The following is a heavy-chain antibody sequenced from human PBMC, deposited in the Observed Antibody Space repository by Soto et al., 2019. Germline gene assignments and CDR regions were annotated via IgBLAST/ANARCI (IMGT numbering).Heavy chain of an antibody. CDR1: GYFFTTYG. CDR2: ISVKNGNT. D-gene: IGHD2-8*01. CDR3: ARDLANFGPGPNEF. V-gene: IGHV1-18*01. Sequence: ASVKVSCKASGYFFTTYGISWVRQAPGQGLEWMGYISVKNGNTNYAQKFQGRVTLTTDTSTTTAYMELRSLTSDDTAMYYCARDLANFGPGPNEFCGQRTLVTVSS. J-gene: IGHJ4*02.